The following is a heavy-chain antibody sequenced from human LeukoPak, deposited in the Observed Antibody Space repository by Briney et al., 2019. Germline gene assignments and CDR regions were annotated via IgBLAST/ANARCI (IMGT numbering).Heavy chain of an antibody. V-gene: IGHV3-66*01. CDR2: IYSGGST. D-gene: IGHD2-2*01. Sequence: GGSLRLSCAASGFTVSSSYMSWVRQAPGKGLEWVSVIYSGGSTYYADSVKGRFTISRDNSKNTLYLQMNSLRAEDTAVYYCARDAMSYDAEYFQHWGQGTLVTVSS. CDR3: ARDAMSYDAEYFQH. CDR1: GFTVSSSY. J-gene: IGHJ1*01.